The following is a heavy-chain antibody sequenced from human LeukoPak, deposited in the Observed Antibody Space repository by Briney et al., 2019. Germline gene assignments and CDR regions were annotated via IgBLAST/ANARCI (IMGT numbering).Heavy chain of an antibody. V-gene: IGHV5-51*01. J-gene: IGHJ4*02. CDR3: AKWGGSWHHDY. D-gene: IGHD6-13*01. Sequence: GESLKISCKASGYSFTTYWIAWVRQMPGKGLEWMGIIYPGDSDTRYSPSFQGQVTISADKSISTAYLQWNSLKASDTAMYYCAKWGGSWHHDYWGQGTLVTVSS. CDR2: IYPGDSDT. CDR1: GYSFTTYW.